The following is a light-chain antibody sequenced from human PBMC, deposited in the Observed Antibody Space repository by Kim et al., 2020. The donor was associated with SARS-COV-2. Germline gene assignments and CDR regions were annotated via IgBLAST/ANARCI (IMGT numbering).Light chain of an antibody. Sequence: EIVMTQSPATLSVSPGERATLSCRASQRVSSNLAWYQQKPGQAPRLLIYGASTRATGIPARFSGTGSGTDFTLTITSLQSEDFAVYYCQQYNSWPPMYTFGQGTKLEI. V-gene: IGKV3-15*01. CDR1: QRVSSN. CDR3: QQYNSWPPMYT. J-gene: IGKJ2*01. CDR2: GAS.